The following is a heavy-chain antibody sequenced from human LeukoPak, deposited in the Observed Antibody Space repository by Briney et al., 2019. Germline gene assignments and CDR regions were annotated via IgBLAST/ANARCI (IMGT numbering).Heavy chain of an antibody. CDR2: ISDTDRDT. CDR3: AKDNYGGIFAS. CDR1: GFTFSAYG. Sequence: PGESLRLSCAASGFTFSAYGMSWVRQAPGKGLEWVSHISDTDRDTWYANSVKGRFIISRDNSRDTVYLQMSSLRPEDTALYFCAKDNYGGIFASWGQGTLVTVSS. J-gene: IGHJ4*02. D-gene: IGHD4-17*01. V-gene: IGHV3-23*01.